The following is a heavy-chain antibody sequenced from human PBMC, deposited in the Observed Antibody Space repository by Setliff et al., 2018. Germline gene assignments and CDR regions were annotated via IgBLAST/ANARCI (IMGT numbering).Heavy chain of an antibody. Sequence: GGSLRLSCAASGFTFSRYWMSWVRQAPGKGLEWVANIKLDGSEKYYVDSVKGRFTISRDNAKNSLYLQMNSLRAEDTAVYYCARDHAYGSRFYYYYYGMDVWGQGTTVTVSS. D-gene: IGHD3-10*01. J-gene: IGHJ6*02. CDR1: GFTFSRYW. V-gene: IGHV3-7*01. CDR3: ARDHAYGSRFYYYYYGMDV. CDR2: IKLDGSEK.